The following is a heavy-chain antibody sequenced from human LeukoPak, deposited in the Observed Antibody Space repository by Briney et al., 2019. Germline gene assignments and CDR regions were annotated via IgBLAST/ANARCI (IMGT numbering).Heavy chain of an antibody. CDR1: GGSISSSSYY. CDR3: ARVWESWGGNRPNHEYNWFDP. Sequence: SETLSLTCTVSGGSISSSSYYWGWIRQPPGKGLEWIGSIYYSGSTYYNPSLKSRVTISVDTSKNQFSLKLSSVTAADTAVYYCARVWESWGGNRPNHEYNWFDPWGQGTLVTVSS. CDR2: IYYSGST. J-gene: IGHJ5*02. D-gene: IGHD4-23*01. V-gene: IGHV4-39*01.